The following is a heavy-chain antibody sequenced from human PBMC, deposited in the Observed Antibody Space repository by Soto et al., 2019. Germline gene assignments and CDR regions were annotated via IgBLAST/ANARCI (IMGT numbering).Heavy chain of an antibody. J-gene: IGHJ6*03. CDR2: IRSKAYGGTT. CDR3: TRDFSSSWYDRAYNYYYYYMDV. CDR1: GFTFGDYA. D-gene: IGHD6-13*01. Sequence: GGSLRLSCTASGFTFGDYAMSWFRQAPGKGLEWVGFIRSKAYGGTTEYAASVKGRFTISRDDSKSIAYLQMNSLKTEDTAVYYCTRDFSSSWYDRAYNYYYYYMDVWGKGTTVTVSS. V-gene: IGHV3-49*03.